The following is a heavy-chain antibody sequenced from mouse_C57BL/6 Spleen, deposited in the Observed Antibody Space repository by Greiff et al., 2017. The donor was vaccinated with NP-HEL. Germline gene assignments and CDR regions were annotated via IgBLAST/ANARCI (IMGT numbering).Heavy chain of an antibody. J-gene: IGHJ1*03. V-gene: IGHV1-18*01. CDR3: ARWGWLEDWYFDV. CDR1: GYTFTDYN. D-gene: IGHD2-3*01. CDR2: INPNNGGT. Sequence: VQLQQSGPELVKPGASVKIPCKASGYTFTDYNMDWVKQSHGKSLEWIGDINPNNGGTIYNQKFKGKATLTVDKASSTAYMELRSLTSEDTAVYYCARWGWLEDWYFDVWGTGTTVTVSS.